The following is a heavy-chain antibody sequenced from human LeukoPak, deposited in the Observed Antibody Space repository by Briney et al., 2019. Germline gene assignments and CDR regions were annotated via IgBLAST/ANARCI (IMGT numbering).Heavy chain of an antibody. CDR1: GFTFSNAW. CDR3: TTGSVRSDY. CDR2: IKRKNDGGST. D-gene: IGHD5-24*01. J-gene: IGHJ4*02. Sequence: GGSLRLSCAASGFTFSNAWMSWVRQAPGKGLEWVGRIKRKNDGGSTEYSAPVKGRFTISRDESEHTLYLQMNSLKNEDTAVYYCTTGSVRSDYWGQGTLVSVSS. V-gene: IGHV3-15*01.